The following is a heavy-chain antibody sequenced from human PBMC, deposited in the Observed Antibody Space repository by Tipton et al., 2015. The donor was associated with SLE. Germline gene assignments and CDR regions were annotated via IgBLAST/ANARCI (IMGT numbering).Heavy chain of an antibody. CDR1: GFTFSSYG. CDR2: ISYDGSNK. J-gene: IGHJ2*01. CDR3: AKDGTSSFYWYFDL. V-gene: IGHV3-30*18. D-gene: IGHD6-13*01. Sequence: SLRLSCAASGFTFSSYGMHWVRQAPGKGLEWVAVISYDGSNKYYADSVKGRFTISRDNSKNTLYLQMNSLRAEDTAVYYCAKDGTSSFYWYFDLWGRGTLVTVSS.